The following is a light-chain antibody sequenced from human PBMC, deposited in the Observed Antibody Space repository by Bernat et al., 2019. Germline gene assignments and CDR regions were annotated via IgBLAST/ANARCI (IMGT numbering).Light chain of an antibody. CDR3: QHLDNYPFT. CDR2: GES. J-gene: IGKJ5*01. V-gene: IGKV1-9*01. Sequence: DIQLTQSPPFLSASVGDRVTITCRASQVIGIYLAWYQQKPGKAPNLLISGESPLETGVPSRFSGSGSGTEFTLTISSLQPEDVATYYCQHLDNYPFTFGQGTRLEI. CDR1: QVIGIY.